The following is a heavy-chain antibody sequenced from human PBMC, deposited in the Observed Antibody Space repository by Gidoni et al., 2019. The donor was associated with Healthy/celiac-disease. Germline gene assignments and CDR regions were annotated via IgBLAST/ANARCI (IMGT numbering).Heavy chain of an antibody. D-gene: IGHD3-9*01. CDR2: ISAYNGNT. Sequence: QVQLVQSGAEVKKPGASVKVSCKASGYTFTSYGISWVRQAPGQGLEWMGWISAYNGNTNYAQKLQGRVTMTTDTSTSTAYMELRSLRSDDTAVYYCARDSLYYDILTGYSREGDAFDIWGQGTMVTVSS. J-gene: IGHJ3*02. CDR1: GYTFTSYG. CDR3: ARDSLYYDILTGYSREGDAFDI. V-gene: IGHV1-18*01.